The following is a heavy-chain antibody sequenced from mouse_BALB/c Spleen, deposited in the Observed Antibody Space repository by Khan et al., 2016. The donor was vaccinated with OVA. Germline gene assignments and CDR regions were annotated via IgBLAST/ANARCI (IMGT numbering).Heavy chain of an antibody. J-gene: IGHJ3*01. D-gene: IGHD2-3*01. CDR1: GFTIKDYY. V-gene: IGHV14-1*02. CDR2: IDPENGNT. Sequence: EVELVESGTELVRPGALVKLSCKASGFTIKDYYIHWVKQRHEQGLEWIGWIDPENGNTIYDPKFQDKATITANTSSNTAYLQLSSLTSEDTAVFYCARDGYSPWFAYWGQGTLVTVSA. CDR3: ARDGYSPWFAY.